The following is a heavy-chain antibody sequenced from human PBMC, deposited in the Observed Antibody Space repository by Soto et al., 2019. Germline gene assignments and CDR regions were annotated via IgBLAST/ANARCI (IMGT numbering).Heavy chain of an antibody. Sequence: GGSLILSCAASGFTFSSYSMSWVRQAPGKGLEWVSAISGSGGSTYYADSVKGRFTISRDNSKNTLYLQMNSLRAEDTAVYYCAKVSKWLVRSSFDYWGQGTLVTVSS. D-gene: IGHD6-19*01. CDR1: GFTFSSYS. CDR3: AKVSKWLVRSSFDY. V-gene: IGHV3-23*01. CDR2: ISGSGGST. J-gene: IGHJ4*02.